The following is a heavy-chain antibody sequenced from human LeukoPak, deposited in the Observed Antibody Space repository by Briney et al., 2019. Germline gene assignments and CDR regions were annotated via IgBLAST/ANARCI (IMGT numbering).Heavy chain of an antibody. V-gene: IGHV4-34*01. CDR1: GGSFSGYY. J-gene: IGHJ5*02. D-gene: IGHD1-20*01. CDR2: INHSGST. Sequence: SETLSLTCAVYGGSFSGYYWGWIRQPPGKGLEWIGEINHSGSTNYNPSLKSRVTISVDTSKNQFSLKLSSVTAADTAVYYCARGGYNWNPNWFDPWGQGTLVTVSS. CDR3: ARGGYNWNPNWFDP.